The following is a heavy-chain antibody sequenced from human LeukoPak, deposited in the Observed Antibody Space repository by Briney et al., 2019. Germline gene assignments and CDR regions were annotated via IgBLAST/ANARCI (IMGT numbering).Heavy chain of an antibody. CDR1: GYTFTSYY. CDR3: ARDSEAIRYFDWLLTSLNWFDP. D-gene: IGHD3-9*01. V-gene: IGHV1-46*01. CDR2: INPSGGST. Sequence: ASVKVSCKASGYTFTSYYMHWVRQAPGQGREWMGIINPSGGSTSYAQKFQGRVTLTRDTSTSTVYMELSSLRSEDTAVYYCARDSEAIRYFDWLLTSLNWFDPWGQGTLVTVSS. J-gene: IGHJ5*02.